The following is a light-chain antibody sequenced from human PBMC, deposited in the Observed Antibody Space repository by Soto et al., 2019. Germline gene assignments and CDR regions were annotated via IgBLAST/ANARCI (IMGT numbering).Light chain of an antibody. CDR3: QHYNNWPPWT. CDR1: QSISSN. Sequence: EIVMTQSPGTLSVSPGQRATLPCRASQSISSNLAWYQQKPGQAPRLLIYGASTRATGIPVRFSGSGSGTEFTLTISRLQSEDFAVYYCQHYNNWPPWTFGQGTKVDIK. J-gene: IGKJ1*01. CDR2: GAS. V-gene: IGKV3-15*01.